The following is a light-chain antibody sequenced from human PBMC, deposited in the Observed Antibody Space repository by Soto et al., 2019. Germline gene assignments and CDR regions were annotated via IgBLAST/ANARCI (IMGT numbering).Light chain of an antibody. CDR3: QQTYNTPYT. J-gene: IGKJ2*01. CDR2: TSG. CDR1: QRITTY. Sequence: TQSPSSLSASVGDRVTITCRASQRITTYLNWYQQKPGEAPKLLISTSGTLQRGVPSRFTGSGSGTDFTLTITGLQPADFATYFCQQTYNTPYTFGQGTKLEIK. V-gene: IGKV1-39*01.